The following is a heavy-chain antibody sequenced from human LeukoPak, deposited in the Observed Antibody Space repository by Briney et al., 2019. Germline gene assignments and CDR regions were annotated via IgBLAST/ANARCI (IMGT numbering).Heavy chain of an antibody. Sequence: PGGSLRLSCVASGFTFSSSAMSWVRQAPGKGLEWVSALTGNGGATYYADSVKGRFTISRDNSKNTMYLQMNSLRAEDTALYYCAKEAVEYFDYWGQGDPVSSSS. J-gene: IGHJ4*02. CDR1: GFTFSSSA. CDR2: LTGNGGAT. V-gene: IGHV3-23*01. CDR3: AKEAVEYFDY.